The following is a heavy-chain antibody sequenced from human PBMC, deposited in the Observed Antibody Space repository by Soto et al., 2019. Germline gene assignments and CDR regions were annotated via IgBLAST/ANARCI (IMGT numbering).Heavy chain of an antibody. Sequence: QVQLQESGPGLVKPSQTLSLTCTVSGGSISSGGYYWSWIRQHPGKGLEWIGYIYYSGSTYYNPSLKSRVTISVDTSNNQSSLKLSSVTAADTAVYYCAASCVGCGGFNYYGMDVWGQGTTVTVSS. CDR2: IYYSGST. CDR1: GGSISSGGYY. D-gene: IGHD2-21*01. V-gene: IGHV4-31*03. J-gene: IGHJ6*02. CDR3: AASCVGCGGFNYYGMDV.